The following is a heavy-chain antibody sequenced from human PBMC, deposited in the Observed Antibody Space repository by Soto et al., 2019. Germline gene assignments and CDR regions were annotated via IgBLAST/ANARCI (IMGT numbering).Heavy chain of an antibody. CDR1: GFTFANAW. CDR3: TTHSSSSRFFGLDV. V-gene: IGHV3-15*01. Sequence: ESGGGLVKPGGSLRLSCAGSGFTFANAWMTWVRQAAGRGLEWVGRIKSNADGGTTDYAVPVQGRFTISRDDSKNTLYLQINSLKTEDSGVYYCTTHSSSSRFFGLDVWGQGTTVTVSS. J-gene: IGHJ6*02. D-gene: IGHD6-6*01. CDR2: IKSNADGGTT.